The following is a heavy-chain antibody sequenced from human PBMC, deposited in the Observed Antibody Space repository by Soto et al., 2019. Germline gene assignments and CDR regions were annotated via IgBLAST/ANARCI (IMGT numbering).Heavy chain of an antibody. J-gene: IGHJ4*02. CDR2: ISSYSSTI. CDR1: GFTFSSYN. V-gene: IGHV3-48*02. CDR3: ARAGGYYYGSGSPLIAAPLHFDY. Sequence: PGGSLRLSCAASGFTFSSYNMNWVRQAPGKGLEWVSLISSYSSTIYYADSVKGRFTISRDNPKSSLFLQMNSLRDEDTAVYYCARAGGYYYGSGSPLIAAPLHFDYWGQGTLVTVST. D-gene: IGHD3-10*01.